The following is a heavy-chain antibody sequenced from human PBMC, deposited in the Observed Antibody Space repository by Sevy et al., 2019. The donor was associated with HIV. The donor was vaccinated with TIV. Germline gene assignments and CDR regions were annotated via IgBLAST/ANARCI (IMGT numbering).Heavy chain of an antibody. CDR3: ARDLVVVPAAMAPNIVVVVAAREGMDV. J-gene: IGHJ6*02. CDR1: GFTFSSYS. CDR2: ISSSSSTI. Sequence: GESLKISCAASGFTFSSYSMNWVRQAPGKGLEWVSYISSSSSTIYYADSVKGRFTISRDNAKNSLYLQMNSLRAEDTAVYYCARDLVVVPAAMAPNIVVVVAAREGMDVWGQGTTVTVSS. V-gene: IGHV3-48*01. D-gene: IGHD2-15*01.